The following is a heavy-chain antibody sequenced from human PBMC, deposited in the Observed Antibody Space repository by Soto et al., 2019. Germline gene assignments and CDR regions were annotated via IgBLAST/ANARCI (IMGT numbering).Heavy chain of an antibody. D-gene: IGHD6-19*01. V-gene: IGHV4-34*01. Sequence: SETLSLTCAVYGGSFSGYYWSWTRQPPGKGLEWIGEINHSGSANYNPSLKSRVTISVDTSKNQFSLKLSSVTAADTAVYYCARDTRIAVAGFDYWGQGTLVTVSS. CDR1: GGSFSGYY. CDR2: INHSGSA. CDR3: ARDTRIAVAGFDY. J-gene: IGHJ4*02.